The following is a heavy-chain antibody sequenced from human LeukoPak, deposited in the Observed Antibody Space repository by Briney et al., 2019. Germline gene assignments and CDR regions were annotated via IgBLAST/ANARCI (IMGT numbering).Heavy chain of an antibody. CDR3: AKGLPMVRGVIPADY. CDR2: IRYDGSNK. CDR1: GFTFSSYG. D-gene: IGHD3-10*01. V-gene: IGHV3-30*02. J-gene: IGHJ4*02. Sequence: GGSLRLSCAASGFTFSSYGMHWVRQVPGKGLEWVAFIRYDGSNKYYADSVKGRFTISRDNSKNTLYLQMNSLRAEDTAVYYCAKGLPMVRGVIPADYWGQGTLVTVSS.